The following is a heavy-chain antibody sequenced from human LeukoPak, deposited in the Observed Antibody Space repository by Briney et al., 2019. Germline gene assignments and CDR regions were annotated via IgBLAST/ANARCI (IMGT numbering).Heavy chain of an antibody. Sequence: SVKVSCKASGGTFSSYAISWVRQAPGQGLEWMGGIIPIFGTANYAQKFQGRVTITADESTSTAYMELSSLRSEDTAVYYCARDLLEWELQPRPGPFDYWGQGTLVTVSS. J-gene: IGHJ4*02. CDR3: ARDLLEWELQPRPGPFDY. V-gene: IGHV1-69*01. D-gene: IGHD1-26*01. CDR1: GGTFSSYA. CDR2: IIPIFGTA.